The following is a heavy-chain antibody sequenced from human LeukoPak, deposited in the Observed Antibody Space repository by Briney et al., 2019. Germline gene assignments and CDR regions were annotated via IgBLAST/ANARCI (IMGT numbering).Heavy chain of an antibody. Sequence: SETLSLTCTVSGGSISSSSYYWGWIRQPPGKGLEWIGSIYYSGSTYYNPSLKSRVTISVDTSKNQFSLKLSSVTAADTAVYYCARGGGRYYDFWSGYDDYWGQGTLVTVSS. CDR3: ARGGGRYYDFWSGYDDY. V-gene: IGHV4-39*07. D-gene: IGHD3-3*01. J-gene: IGHJ4*02. CDR1: GGSISSSSYY. CDR2: IYYSGST.